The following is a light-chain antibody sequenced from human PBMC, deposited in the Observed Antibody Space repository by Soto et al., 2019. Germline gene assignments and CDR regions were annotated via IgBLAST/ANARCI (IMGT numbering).Light chain of an antibody. J-gene: IGKJ4*01. Sequence: DIEMTQSPDSLAVYLGERAAINCKSSQSLLSSADNRNYIAWYQQRPGQPPKLLISWASTRQYGVPDRFIGGGSGTDFTLTISSLQPEDVAVYYCQHYYNAPLTFGGGTRVEIK. CDR3: QHYYNAPLT. CDR1: QSLLSSADNRNY. V-gene: IGKV4-1*01. CDR2: WAS.